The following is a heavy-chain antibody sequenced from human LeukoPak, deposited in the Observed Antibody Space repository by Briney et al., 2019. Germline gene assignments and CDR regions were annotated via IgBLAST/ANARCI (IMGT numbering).Heavy chain of an antibody. V-gene: IGHV3-21*01. D-gene: IGHD6-13*01. CDR1: GLTFSSYG. J-gene: IGHJ6*02. Sequence: GGSRRFSVAASGLTFSSYGMTWVRQAPGKGLEWVSSISSSSSYIYYADSVKGRFTISRDNAKNSLYLQINSLRAEDTAVYYCAREGIAAAGTLDNYYYGMDVWGQGTTVTVSS. CDR2: ISSSSSYI. CDR3: AREGIAAAGTLDNYYYGMDV.